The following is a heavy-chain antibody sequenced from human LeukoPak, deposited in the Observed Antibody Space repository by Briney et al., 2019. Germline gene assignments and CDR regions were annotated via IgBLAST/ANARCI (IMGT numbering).Heavy chain of an antibody. V-gene: IGHV3-30*02. J-gene: IGHJ4*02. CDR2: IRYDGSNK. D-gene: IGHD1-26*01. CDR1: GFTFSSYG. Sequence: PGGSLRLSCAASGFTFSSYGMHWVRQAPGKGLEWVAFIRYDGSNKYYADSVKGRFTISRDNAKNSLYLQMNSLRAEDTAVYYCAKGGPTGSNYFDFWGQGTLVTVSS. CDR3: AKGGPTGSNYFDF.